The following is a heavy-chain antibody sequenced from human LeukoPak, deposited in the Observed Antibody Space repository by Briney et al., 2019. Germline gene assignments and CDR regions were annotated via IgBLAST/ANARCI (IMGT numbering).Heavy chain of an antibody. Sequence: SETLSLTCAVYGGSFSGYYWSWIRQPPGKGLEWIGEINHSGSTNYNPSLRSRVTISVDTSKNQFSLKLSSVTAADTAVYYCARGDYYYDSSGEFDYWGQGTLVTVSS. CDR1: GGSFSGYY. CDR2: INHSGST. J-gene: IGHJ4*02. V-gene: IGHV4-34*01. CDR3: ARGDYYYDSSGEFDY. D-gene: IGHD3-22*01.